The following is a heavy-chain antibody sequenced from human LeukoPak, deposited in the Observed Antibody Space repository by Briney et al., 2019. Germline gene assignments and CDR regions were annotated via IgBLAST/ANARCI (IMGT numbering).Heavy chain of an antibody. V-gene: IGHV3-30-3*01. CDR2: ISYDGSNK. CDR3: ARDRAALARMGGMDV. Sequence: TGGSLRLSCAASGFTFSSYAMHWVRQAPGKGLEWVAVISYDGSNKYYADSVKGRLTISRDNAKSSLYLQMDSLRDEDTAIYYCARDRAALARMGGMDVWGQGTTVTVFS. J-gene: IGHJ6*02. CDR1: GFTFSSYA. D-gene: IGHD5-12*01.